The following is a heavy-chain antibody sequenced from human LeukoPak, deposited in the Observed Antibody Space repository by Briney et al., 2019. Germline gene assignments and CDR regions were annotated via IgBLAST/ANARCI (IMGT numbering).Heavy chain of an antibody. D-gene: IGHD3-3*01. V-gene: IGHV4-59*01. J-gene: IGHJ4*02. CDR3: ARGPDFGHYFDY. Sequence: SETLSLTCTVSGGSISSYYWSWIRQPPGKGLEWIGYIYYSGSTNYNPPLKSRVTISVDTSKNQFSLKLSSVTAADTAVYYCARGPDFGHYFDYWGQGTLVTVSS. CDR1: GGSISSYY. CDR2: IYYSGST.